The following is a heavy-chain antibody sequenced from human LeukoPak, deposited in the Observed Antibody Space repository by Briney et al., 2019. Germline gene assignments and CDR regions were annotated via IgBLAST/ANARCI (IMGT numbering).Heavy chain of an antibody. Sequence: GGSLRLSCAASGFTFRSSWMSWVRLAPGKGLEWVGNIRPDGSEKQYVDSVKGRFTISRDDAQNSLFLQMNSLRAEDTAVYYCAKFGRGTSPVHWGQGTLVTVSS. CDR3: AKFGRGTSPVH. CDR2: IRPDGSEK. CDR1: GFTFRSSW. J-gene: IGHJ4*02. D-gene: IGHD3-16*01. V-gene: IGHV3-7*01.